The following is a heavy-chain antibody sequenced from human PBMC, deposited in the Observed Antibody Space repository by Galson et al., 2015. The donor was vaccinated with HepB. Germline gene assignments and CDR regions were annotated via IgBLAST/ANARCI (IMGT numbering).Heavy chain of an antibody. J-gene: IGHJ4*02. CDR2: INPNSGGT. Sequence: QSGAEVKKPGESLRTSCKASGYTFTGYYMHWVRQAPGQGLEWMGWINPNSGGTNYAQKFQGRVTMTRDTSISTAYMELSRLRSDDTAVYYCATRGGTMGIAVAGSGIDYWGQGTLVTVSS. D-gene: IGHD6-19*01. V-gene: IGHV1-2*02. CDR1: GYTFTGYY. CDR3: ATRGGTMGIAVAGSGIDY.